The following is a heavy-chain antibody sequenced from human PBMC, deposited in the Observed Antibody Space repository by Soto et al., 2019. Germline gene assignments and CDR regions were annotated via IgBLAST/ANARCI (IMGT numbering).Heavy chain of an antibody. D-gene: IGHD2-8*02. CDR2: IIPIFGTA. CDR1: GGTFSSYA. CDR3: ASSGRLPYYFDY. Sequence: VASVKVSCKASGGTFSSYAISWVRQAPGQGLEWMGGIIPIFGTANYAQKFQGRVTITADKSTSTAYMELSSLRSEDTAVYYCASSGRLPYYFDYWGQGTLVTVSS. J-gene: IGHJ4*02. V-gene: IGHV1-69*06.